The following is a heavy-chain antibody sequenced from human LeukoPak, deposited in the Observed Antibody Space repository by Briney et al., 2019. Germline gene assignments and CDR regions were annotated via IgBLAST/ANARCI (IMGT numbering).Heavy chain of an antibody. CDR1: GFTLRSFA. CDR3: AKVRVVGDYNWFFDL. J-gene: IGHJ2*01. V-gene: IGHV3-23*01. CDR2: IVGSGAST. D-gene: IGHD4-17*01. Sequence: GGSLRLSCAASGFTLRSFAMSRVREAPGKGLDWVSAIVGSGASTYYADSVKGRFTISRDNSKNTLHLQMNSLRAEDTAIYHCAKVRVVGDYNWFFDLWGRGTLVTVSS.